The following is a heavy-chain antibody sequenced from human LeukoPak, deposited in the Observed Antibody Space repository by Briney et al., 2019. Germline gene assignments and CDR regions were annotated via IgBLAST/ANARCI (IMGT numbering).Heavy chain of an antibody. Sequence: GGSLRLSCAVSGLTFNNYAMSWVRQAPGKGLEWVSGISGRGASKYYADSVKGRFTISRDNSKNTMYLQMNSLRGEDTAIYYCAKADSSGYYSYFENWGQGILVTVSS. CDR3: AKADSSGYYSYFEN. V-gene: IGHV3-23*01. J-gene: IGHJ4*02. CDR2: ISGRGASK. D-gene: IGHD3-22*01. CDR1: GLTFNNYA.